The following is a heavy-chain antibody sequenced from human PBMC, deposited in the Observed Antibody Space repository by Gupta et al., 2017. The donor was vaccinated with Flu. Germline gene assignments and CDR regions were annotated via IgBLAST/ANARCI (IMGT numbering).Heavy chain of an antibody. CDR1: GHFY. CDR2: IYYSGSR. J-gene: IGHJ6*03. V-gene: IGHV4-30-4*01. CDR3: TRKNSRVVCCCYLDV. Sequence: GHFYWGWIRQSPGKGLEWIGYIYYSGSRYYNPSRKSRLIISVDTSMNQFWLKRRVVNDGDRAIYYCTRKNSRVVCCCYLDVWAIWTTGAVS. D-gene: IGHD2-15*01.